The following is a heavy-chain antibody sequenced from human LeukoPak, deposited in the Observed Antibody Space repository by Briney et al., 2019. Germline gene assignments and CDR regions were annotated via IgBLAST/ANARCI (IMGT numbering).Heavy chain of an antibody. V-gene: IGHV3-23*01. D-gene: IGHD2-15*01. CDR3: AKAGWNY. J-gene: IGHJ4*02. CDR2: ISGSADIT. Sequence: PGGTLRLSCAASGFTFSNYGMNWVRQAPGKGLEWVSAISGSADITYYADSVKGRFTISRDNSKNTLYLQMNSLRAEDTAVYYCAKAGWNYWGQGTLVTVSS. CDR1: GFTFSNYG.